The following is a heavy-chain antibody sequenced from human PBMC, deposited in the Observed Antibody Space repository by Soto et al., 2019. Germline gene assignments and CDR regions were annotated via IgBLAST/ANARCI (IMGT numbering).Heavy chain of an antibody. CDR1: GIIFSRYW. Sequence: EVQVVESGGGLVQPGGSLRLSCAASGIIFSRYWTHWVRQAPGKGLVWVSRISPDGSRTSYADSVKGRFTISRDNAKITLSLKWISLRVDDTAGYYGDVRRDCDAFYIWGRGRMVTVAT. V-gene: IGHV3-74*01. CDR2: ISPDGSRT. J-gene: IGHJ3*02. CDR3: DVRRDCDAFYI. D-gene: IGHD2-21*02.